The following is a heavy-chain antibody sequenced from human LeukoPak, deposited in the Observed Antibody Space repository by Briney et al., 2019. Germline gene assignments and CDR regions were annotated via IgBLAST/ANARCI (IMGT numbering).Heavy chain of an antibody. CDR3: ARSGISWYYYYMDV. J-gene: IGHJ6*03. V-gene: IGHV3-7*01. CDR1: GFTFSRYW. CDR2: IKGDGSKI. D-gene: IGHD2-15*01. Sequence: GGSLRLSCAASGFTFSRYWMTWVRQAPGKGLEWVANIKGDGSKINYADSVRGRFTISRDNAKNTLYLQMNSLRAEDTAVYYCARSGISWYYYYMDVWGKGTTVTISS.